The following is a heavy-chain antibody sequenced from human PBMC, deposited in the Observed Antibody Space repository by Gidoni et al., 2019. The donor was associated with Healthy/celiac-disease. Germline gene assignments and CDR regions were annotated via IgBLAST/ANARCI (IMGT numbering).Heavy chain of an antibody. D-gene: IGHD5-18*01. V-gene: IGHV3-30-3*01. CDR2: ISYDGSNK. CDR3: ARDTAMGIYYYYYMDV. Sequence: QVQLLEPGGGVVQPGRSLRLACVSPGFTFSRYAMHWVRQAPGKGLEWVAVISYDGSNKYYADSVKGRFTISRDNSKNTLYLQMNSLRAEDTAVYYCARDTAMGIYYYYYMDVWGKGTTVTVSS. J-gene: IGHJ6*03. CDR1: GFTFSRYA.